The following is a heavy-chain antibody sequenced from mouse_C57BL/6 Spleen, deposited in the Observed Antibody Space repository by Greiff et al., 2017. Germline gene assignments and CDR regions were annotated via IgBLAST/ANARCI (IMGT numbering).Heavy chain of an antibody. CDR2: IHPNSGST. Sequence: VQLQQPGAELVKPGASVKLSCKASGYTFTSYWMHWVKQRPGQGLEWIGMIHPNSGSTNYNEKFKSKATLTVDKSSSTAYMQLSSLTSEGSAVYYCAREDDYDRFDYWGQGTTLTVSS. D-gene: IGHD2-4*01. CDR1: GYTFTSYW. V-gene: IGHV1-64*01. J-gene: IGHJ2*01. CDR3: AREDDYDRFDY.